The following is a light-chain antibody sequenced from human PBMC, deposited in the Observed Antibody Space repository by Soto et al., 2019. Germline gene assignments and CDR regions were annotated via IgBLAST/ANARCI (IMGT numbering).Light chain of an antibody. CDR3: QQYYSTPIT. CDR2: GAS. V-gene: IGKV4-1*01. Sequence: DIVMTQSPDSLPVSLGERATINCKSSQSLLYSANNKIYLGWYQQKAGQPPKLLVYGASTRASGVPERFSGSGSGTDFTLTISSLQAEDVAVYYCQQYYSTPITFGQGTRLEIK. J-gene: IGKJ5*01. CDR1: QSLLYSANNKIY.